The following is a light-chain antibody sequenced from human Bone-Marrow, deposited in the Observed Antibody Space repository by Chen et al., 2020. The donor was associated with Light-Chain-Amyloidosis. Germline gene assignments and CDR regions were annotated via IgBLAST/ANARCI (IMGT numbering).Light chain of an antibody. J-gene: IGLJ3*02. CDR3: QVWDRSSDRPG. Sequence: SYVLTQPSSVSVAPGQTATIACGGNNIGSTSVHWYQQTPGQAPLLVVYDDSDRPSGIPERLSGCNSGNTATRTISRVEAGDEADYYCQVWDRSSDRPGFGGGTKLTVL. V-gene: IGLV3-21*02. CDR2: DDS. CDR1: NIGSTS.